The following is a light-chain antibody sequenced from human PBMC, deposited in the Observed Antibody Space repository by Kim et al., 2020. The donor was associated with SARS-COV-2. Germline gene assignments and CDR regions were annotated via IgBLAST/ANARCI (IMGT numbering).Light chain of an antibody. J-gene: IGLJ3*02. Sequence: TVVTQEPSFSVSPGGTVTLTCGLSSGSVSTSYYPSWYQQTPGQAPRTLIYSTNTRSSGVPDRFSGSILGNKAALTITGARADDESDYYCVLYMGSGISVFGGGTQLTVL. CDR2: STN. CDR1: SGSVSTSYY. CDR3: VLYMGSGISV. V-gene: IGLV8-61*01.